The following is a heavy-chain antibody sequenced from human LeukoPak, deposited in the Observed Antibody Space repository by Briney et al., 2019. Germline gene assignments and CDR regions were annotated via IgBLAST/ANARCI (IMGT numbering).Heavy chain of an antibody. D-gene: IGHD5-18*01. CDR2: ISYDGSNK. Sequence: GSSLRLSCAASGFTFSSYAMHWVRQAPGKGLEWVAVISYDGSNKYYADSVKGRFTISRDNSKNTLYLQMNSLRAEDTAAYYGARENTAIDYWGQGTLVTVSS. CDR3: ARENTAIDY. J-gene: IGHJ4*02. CDR1: GFTFSSYA. V-gene: IGHV3-30-3*01.